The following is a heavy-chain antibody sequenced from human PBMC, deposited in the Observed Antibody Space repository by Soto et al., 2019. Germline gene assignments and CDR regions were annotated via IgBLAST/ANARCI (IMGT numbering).Heavy chain of an antibody. CDR1: GFTFSDYF. V-gene: IGHV3-7*01. D-gene: IGHD2-21*01. CDR3: AMWQGMGC. Sequence: ELQLVDSGGALVQPGESLRLSCAASGFTFSDYFMTWVRQAPGKGLEWVATIKQEGNERYYVDSVKGRFTISRDNANNALYLQRTALRAENTAVYYSAMWQGMGCWCQGPLVTFSS. CDR2: IKQEGNER. J-gene: IGHJ4*02.